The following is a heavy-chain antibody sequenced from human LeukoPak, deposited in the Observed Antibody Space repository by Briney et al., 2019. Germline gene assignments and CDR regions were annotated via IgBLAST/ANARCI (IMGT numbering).Heavy chain of an antibody. D-gene: IGHD2-15*01. CDR2: IYSGGST. Sequence: PGGSLRLSCAASGFTFSDYYMSWIRQAPGKGLEWVSVIYSGGSTYYADSVKGRFTISRDNSKNTLYLQMNSLRAEDTAVYYCARDKGGVVVAPYYDYGMDVWGQGTTVTVSS. J-gene: IGHJ6*02. CDR3: ARDKGGVVVAPYYDYGMDV. V-gene: IGHV3-66*01. CDR1: GFTFSDYY.